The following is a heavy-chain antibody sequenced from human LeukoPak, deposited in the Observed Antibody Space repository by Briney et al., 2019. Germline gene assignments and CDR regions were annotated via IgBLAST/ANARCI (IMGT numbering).Heavy chain of an antibody. CDR1: GFTFSSYW. D-gene: IGHD2-2*01. V-gene: IGHV3-7*01. CDR3: ARVGGYCSSTSCYDSDYFDY. J-gene: IGHJ4*02. CDR2: IKQDGTEK. Sequence: GGSLRLSCAASGFTFSSYWMSWVRQAPAKGLEWVANIKQDGTEKYYVDSVKGRFTISRDNAKNSLYLQMNSLRAEDTAVYYCARVGGYCSSTSCYDSDYFDYWGQGTLVTVSS.